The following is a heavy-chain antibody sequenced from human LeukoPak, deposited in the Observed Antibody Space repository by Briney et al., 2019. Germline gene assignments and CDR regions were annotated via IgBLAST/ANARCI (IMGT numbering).Heavy chain of an antibody. Sequence: SETLSLTCTVSGVSINNYYWSWIRQPPGKGLEWIGYIYYSGSTNYNPSLKSRVTISVDTSKNQFSLKLSSVTAADTAVYYCARVGSSSGLYGFDYYYYMDVWGKGTTVTVSS. D-gene: IGHD6-19*01. CDR3: ARVGSSSGLYGFDYYYYMDV. CDR1: GVSINNYY. J-gene: IGHJ6*03. CDR2: IYYSGST. V-gene: IGHV4-59*01.